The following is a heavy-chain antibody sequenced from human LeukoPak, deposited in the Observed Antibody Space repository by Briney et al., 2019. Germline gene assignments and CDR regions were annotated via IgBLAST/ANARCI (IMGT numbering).Heavy chain of an antibody. CDR3: ARVPRSGGSIDY. CDR2: ISSSGSTT. CDR1: GFTFSDYY. Sequence: GGFLRLSCAASGFTFSDYYMTWIRQAPGKGLEWVSYISSSGSTTHYADSVKGRFTISRNNAKNSLFVQMSNLRAEDTAVYYCARVPRSGGSIDYWGQGTLVTVSS. J-gene: IGHJ4*02. D-gene: IGHD6-19*01. V-gene: IGHV3-11*01.